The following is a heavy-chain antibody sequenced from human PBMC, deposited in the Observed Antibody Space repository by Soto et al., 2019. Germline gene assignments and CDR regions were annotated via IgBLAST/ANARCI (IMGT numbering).Heavy chain of an antibody. CDR3: AHSSPYLYGGDAFDI. Sequence: QITLKESGPPLVKPTQTLTLTCTFSGFSLSTSGVGVGWIRQPPGKALEWLALIYWDDDKRYSPSLKSRLTITKDTSKNQVVLTMTNMDPVDTATYYCAHSSPYLYGGDAFDIWGQGTMVTVSS. J-gene: IGHJ3*02. CDR1: GFSLSTSGVG. D-gene: IGHD3-16*02. V-gene: IGHV2-5*02. CDR2: IYWDDDK.